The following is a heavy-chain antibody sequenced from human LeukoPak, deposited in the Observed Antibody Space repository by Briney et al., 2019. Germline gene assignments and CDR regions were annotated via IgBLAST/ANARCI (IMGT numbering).Heavy chain of an antibody. CDR3: ARRGVRGYDFWSGYYKTYYYYYMDV. J-gene: IGHJ6*03. Sequence: PSETLSLTCTVSGDSISSYYWGWIRQPPGRGLEWIGEINHSGSTNYNPSLKSRVTISVDTSKNQFSLKLSSVTAADTAVYYCARRGVRGYDFWSGYYKTYYYYYMDVWGKGTTVTVSS. CDR2: INHSGST. D-gene: IGHD3-3*01. CDR1: GDSISSYY. V-gene: IGHV4-34*01.